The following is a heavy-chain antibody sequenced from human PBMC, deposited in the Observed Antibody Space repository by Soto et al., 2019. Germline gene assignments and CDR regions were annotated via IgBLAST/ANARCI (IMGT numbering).Heavy chain of an antibody. CDR2: ISAYNGNT. CDR1: GYTFTSYG. V-gene: IGHV1-18*01. CDR3: ARVDDSSGYYYYGMDV. Sequence: KAGASVKVSCKASGYTFTSYGISWVRQAPGQGLEWMGWISAYNGNTNYAQKLQGRVTMTTDTSTSTAYMELRSLRSDDTAVYYCARVDDSSGYYYYGMDVWGQGTTVTVSS. J-gene: IGHJ6*02. D-gene: IGHD3-22*01.